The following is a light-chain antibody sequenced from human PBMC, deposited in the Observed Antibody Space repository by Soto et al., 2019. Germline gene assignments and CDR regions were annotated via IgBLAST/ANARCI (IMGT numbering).Light chain of an antibody. CDR1: QDIEDD. CDR3: LHDYNYPRT. J-gene: IGKJ1*01. Sequence: AIQMTQSPSSLSASVGDTVTITCRASQDIEDDLGWYQQKPGKAPKLLIYATSSLQSGVPSRFSGSGSGTDFSLSIRSLRPEDSATYYCLHDYNYPRTFGQGTKVDIK. V-gene: IGKV1-6*01. CDR2: ATS.